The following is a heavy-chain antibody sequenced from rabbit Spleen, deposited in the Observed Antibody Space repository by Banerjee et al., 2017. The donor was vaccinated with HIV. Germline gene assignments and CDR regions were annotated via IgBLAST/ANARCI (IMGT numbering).Heavy chain of an antibody. CDR3: ARDLVAAIGWNFNL. D-gene: IGHD5-1*01. V-gene: IGHV1S45*01. CDR2: INTATGKP. CDR1: GFSFSDRDV. Sequence: QEQLEESGGGLVKPEGSLTLTCKASGFSFSDRDVMCWVRQAPGKGLEWIACINTATGKPVYASWAKGRFTISRTSSTTVALQMTSLTAADTATYFCARDLVAAIGWNFNLWGQGTLVTVS. J-gene: IGHJ4*01.